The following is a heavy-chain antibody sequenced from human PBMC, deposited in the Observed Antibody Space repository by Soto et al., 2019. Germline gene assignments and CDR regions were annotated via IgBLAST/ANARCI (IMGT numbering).Heavy chain of an antibody. V-gene: IGHV3-21*01. J-gene: IGHJ4*02. D-gene: IGHD2-2*01. Sequence: LRLSCTVSGFAFNNYGINWVRQAPGKGLEWVSSISKSDYTYYSDSVKGRFAISRGNAKSSVSLQMNTLRVEDTAVYYCAREDSIIIPAVSDFWGQGTLVTVSS. CDR3: AREDSIIIPAVSDF. CDR1: GFAFNNYG. CDR2: ISKSDYT.